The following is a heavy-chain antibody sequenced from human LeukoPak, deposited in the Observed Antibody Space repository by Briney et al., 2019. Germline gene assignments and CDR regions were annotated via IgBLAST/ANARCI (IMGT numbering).Heavy chain of an antibody. J-gene: IGHJ3*01. CDR3: ARFYDGSGYYNDVSSFHV. CDR1: GFTFSSYA. CDR2: ISYDGSHE. D-gene: IGHD3-22*01. Sequence: GGSLRLSCAASGFTFSSYAIHWVRQAPGKGLEWVAVISYDGSHEYYADSVKGRFTISRDNSKNTLYLQMNSLRAEDTAVYYCARFYDGSGYYNDVSSFHVWGQGTMVTVSS. V-gene: IGHV3-30-3*01.